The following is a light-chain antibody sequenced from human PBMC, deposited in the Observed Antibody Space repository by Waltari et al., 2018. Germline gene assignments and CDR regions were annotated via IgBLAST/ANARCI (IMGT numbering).Light chain of an antibody. CDR1: SSDVGKYNL. J-gene: IGLJ3*02. V-gene: IGLV2-23*02. Sequence: QSALTQTATVSGSPGQSITISCTGSSSDVGKYNLVPWYRQHPGEAHKLILYDVNKRPLGVSTRFSGSKSGNTASLTISGLQAADEADYYCCSYAGSSVSVFGGGTKVTVL. CDR2: DVN. CDR3: CSYAGSSVSV.